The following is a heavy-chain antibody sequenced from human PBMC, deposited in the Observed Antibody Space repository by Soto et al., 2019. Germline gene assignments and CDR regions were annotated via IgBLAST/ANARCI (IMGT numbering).Heavy chain of an antibody. Sequence: SETLSLTCTVSGGSISRYYWSWIRQPPGKGLEWIGYIYYSGSTNYNPSLKSRVTISVDTSKNQFSLKLSSVTAADTAVYYCARDNGREQYYDSSGYWYYFDYWGQGTLVTVS. CDR3: ARDNGREQYYDSSGYWYYFDY. CDR1: GGSISRYY. D-gene: IGHD3-22*01. CDR2: IYYSGST. J-gene: IGHJ4*02. V-gene: IGHV4-59*01.